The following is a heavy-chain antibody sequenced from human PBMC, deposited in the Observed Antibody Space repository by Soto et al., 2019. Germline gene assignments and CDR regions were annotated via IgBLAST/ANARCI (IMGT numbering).Heavy chain of an antibody. J-gene: IGHJ4*02. D-gene: IGHD3-10*01. CDR3: ATSYGSGYRAFDY. CDR1: GDTFSFYT. V-gene: IGHV1-69*02. CDR2: VNPILSMS. Sequence: QVQLVQSGAELKKPGSSVKVSCKASGDTFSFYTINWVRQAPGLGLEWMGRVNPILSMSNYAQKFQGRVTMTADKSTSTASMELRSLRSADTAFYYCATSYGSGYRAFDYWGQGALVTVSS.